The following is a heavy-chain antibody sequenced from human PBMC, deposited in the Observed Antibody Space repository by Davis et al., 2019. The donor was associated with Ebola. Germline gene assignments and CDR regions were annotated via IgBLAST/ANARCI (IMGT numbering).Heavy chain of an antibody. CDR1: GFTFSSYA. Sequence: GESLKISCAASGFTFSSYAMHWVRQAPGKGLEWVAVISYDGSNKYYADSVKGRFTISRDNSKNTLYLQMNSLRAEDTAVYYCAKVGGSTHRLPIDYWGQGTLVTVSS. V-gene: IGHV3-30-3*01. CDR2: ISYDGSNK. CDR3: AKVGGSTHRLPIDY. J-gene: IGHJ4*02. D-gene: IGHD2-2*01.